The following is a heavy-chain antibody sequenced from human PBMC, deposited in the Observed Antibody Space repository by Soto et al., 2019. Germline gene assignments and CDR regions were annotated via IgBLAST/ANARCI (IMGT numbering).Heavy chain of an antibody. J-gene: IGHJ4*02. Sequence: SETLSLTCAVYGGSFSGYYWSWIRQPPGKGLEWIGEINHSGSTNYNPSLKSRVTISVDTSKNQFSLKLSSVTAADTAVYYCARKDRLQIAAAPYYFDYWGQGTLVTVSS. D-gene: IGHD6-13*01. CDR1: GGSFSGYY. V-gene: IGHV4-34*01. CDR2: INHSGST. CDR3: ARKDRLQIAAAPYYFDY.